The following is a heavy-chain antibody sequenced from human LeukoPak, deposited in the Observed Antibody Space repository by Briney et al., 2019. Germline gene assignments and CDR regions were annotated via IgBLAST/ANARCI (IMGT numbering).Heavy chain of an antibody. D-gene: IGHD6-13*01. Sequence: GGSLRLSCAASGFTFSSYSMNWARQAPGKGLEWVSYISSSSTIYYADSVKGRFTISRDNAKNSLYLQMNSLRAEDTAVYYCARGRAAAGGSYYYGMDVWGQGTTVTVSS. J-gene: IGHJ6*02. CDR3: ARGRAAAGGSYYYGMDV. V-gene: IGHV3-48*01. CDR2: ISSSSTI. CDR1: GFTFSSYS.